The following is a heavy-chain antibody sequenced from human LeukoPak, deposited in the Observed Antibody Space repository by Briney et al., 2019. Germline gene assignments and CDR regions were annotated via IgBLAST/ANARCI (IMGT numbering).Heavy chain of an antibody. Sequence: ASVKVSCKVSGYTLTELSKHWVRQAPGKGLEWMGGFDPEDGETIYAQKFQGRVTMTEDTSTDTAYMELSSLRSEDTAVYYCATTMYYYGSGSPALDYWGQGTLVTVSS. CDR2: FDPEDGET. D-gene: IGHD3-10*01. V-gene: IGHV1-24*01. CDR1: GYTLTELS. CDR3: ATTMYYYGSGSPALDY. J-gene: IGHJ4*02.